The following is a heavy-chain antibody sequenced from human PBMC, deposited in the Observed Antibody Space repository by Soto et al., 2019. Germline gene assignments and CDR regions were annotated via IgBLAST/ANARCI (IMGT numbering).Heavy chain of an antibody. Sequence: GESLKISCKGSGYHFAGYWIAWVRQMPGKGLELMGIIYPSDSDTRYRPSFQDQVTISADKSISSAYLQWSSLRASDTAMYYCARGGVSTRTFDYWGQGTPVTVSS. CDR1: GYHFAGYW. CDR2: IYPSDSDT. D-gene: IGHD3-3*01. J-gene: IGHJ4*02. CDR3: ARGGVSTRTFDY. V-gene: IGHV5-51*01.